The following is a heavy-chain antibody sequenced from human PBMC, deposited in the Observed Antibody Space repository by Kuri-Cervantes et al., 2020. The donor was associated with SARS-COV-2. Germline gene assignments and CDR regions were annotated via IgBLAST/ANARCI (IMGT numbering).Heavy chain of an antibody. Sequence: GGSLRLSCAASGFTSSSYAMSWFRQAPGKGLEWVGRIKSKTDGGTTDYAAPVKGRFTISRDDSKNTLYLQMNSLKTEDTAVYYCTTPGSYRYYYYGMDVWGQGTTVTVSS. V-gene: IGHV3-15*01. CDR2: IKSKTDGGTT. D-gene: IGHD1-26*01. CDR3: TTPGSYRYYYYGMDV. J-gene: IGHJ6*02. CDR1: GFTSSSYA.